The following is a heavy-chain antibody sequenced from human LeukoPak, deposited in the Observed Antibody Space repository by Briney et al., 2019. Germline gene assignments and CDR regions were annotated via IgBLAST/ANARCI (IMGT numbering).Heavy chain of an antibody. J-gene: IGHJ5*02. V-gene: IGHV1-46*01. D-gene: IGHD1-7*01. CDR3: ARDDVRPGITGTTYNWFDP. CDR1: GYTFTSYY. Sequence: GASVKVSCKASGYTFTSYYMHWVRQAPGQGLAWMGIINPSGGSTSYAQKFQGRVTMTRDTSTSTVYMELSSLRSEDTAVYYCARDDVRPGITGTTYNWFDPWGQGTLVTVSS. CDR2: INPSGGST.